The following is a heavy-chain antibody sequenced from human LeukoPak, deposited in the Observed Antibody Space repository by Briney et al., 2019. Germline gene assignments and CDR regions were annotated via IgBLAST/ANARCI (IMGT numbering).Heavy chain of an antibody. J-gene: IGHJ4*02. V-gene: IGHV3-7*01. CDR2: INEDGTEK. CDR1: GFTFSSYW. D-gene: IGHD3-10*01. Sequence: GGSLRLSCTASGFTFSSYWMTWVRQAPGKGLEWMANINEDGTEKYSVDSVKGRFTISRDNAKNSLHLQMNSLRAEDTAVYYCAREGMLRGVPFFDYWGQETLVTVSS. CDR3: AREGMLRGVPFFDY.